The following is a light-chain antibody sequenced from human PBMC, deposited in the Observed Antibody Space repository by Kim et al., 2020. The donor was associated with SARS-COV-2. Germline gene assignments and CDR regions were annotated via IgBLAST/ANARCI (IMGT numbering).Light chain of an antibody. V-gene: IGKV3-15*01. J-gene: IGKJ2*01. Sequence: VSPGERAALSGRASQSVSRNLAWYQQKPGQAPSLLIYGGSTRATGIPARFSGSGSGTQFALTISSLQSEDFAVYYCQQYDNWPPYTFGQGTKLEIK. CDR3: QQYDNWPPYT. CDR2: GGS. CDR1: QSVSRN.